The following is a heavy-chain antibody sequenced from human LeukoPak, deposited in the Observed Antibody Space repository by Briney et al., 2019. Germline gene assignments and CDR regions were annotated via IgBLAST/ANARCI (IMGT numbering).Heavy chain of an antibody. J-gene: IGHJ4*02. V-gene: IGHV3-30*02. CDR1: GFTFSSYG. CDR3: ARDSSGWYGSYFDY. CDR2: IRYDGSNQ. Sequence: GGSLRLSCAASGFTFSSYGMNWVRQAPGKGLEWVAFIRYDGSNQYYADSVKGRFTISRDNSKNTLYLQMNSLRAEDTAVYYCARDSSGWYGSYFDYWGQGTLVTVSS. D-gene: IGHD6-19*01.